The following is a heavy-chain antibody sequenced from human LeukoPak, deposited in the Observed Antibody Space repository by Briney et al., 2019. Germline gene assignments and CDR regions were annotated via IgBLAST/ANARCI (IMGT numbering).Heavy chain of an antibody. CDR3: AREGGSSGRAGYFDS. CDR1: GFTFSSSP. D-gene: IGHD3-22*01. J-gene: IGHJ4*02. CDR2: ISVDGNAQ. V-gene: IGHV3-30*04. Sequence: PGGSLRLSCAASGFTFSSSPMQWVRQTPGKGLEWVAVISVDGNAQDYADSVKGRFTISRDNTRDTVSLQLNSLRTEDTAMYFCAREGGSSGRAGYFDSWGQGIVVTVS.